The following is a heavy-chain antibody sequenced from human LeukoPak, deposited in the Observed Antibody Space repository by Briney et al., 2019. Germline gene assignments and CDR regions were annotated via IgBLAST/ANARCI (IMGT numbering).Heavy chain of an antibody. CDR1: GGTFSSYA. CDR2: IIPIFGTA. D-gene: IGHD4-11*01. V-gene: IGHV1-69*05. CDR3: ARGYSNYLDAFDI. J-gene: IGHJ3*02. Sequence: SVKVSCKASGGTFSSYAISWVRQAPGQGLEWMGRIIPIFGTANYAQKFQGRVTITTDESTSTAYMELSRLRSDDTAVYYCARGYSNYLDAFDIWGQGTMVTVPS.